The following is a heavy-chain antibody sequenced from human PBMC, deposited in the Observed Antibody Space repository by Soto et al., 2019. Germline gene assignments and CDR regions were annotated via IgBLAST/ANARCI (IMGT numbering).Heavy chain of an antibody. J-gene: IGHJ6*02. CDR1: GDSVSGGYY. CDR2: VSPIGTP. CDR3: ARDRGSYGMDV. V-gene: IGHV4-31*03. Sequence: QVQLQESGPGLVKPSQTLSLTCTVSGDSVSGGYYWSWVRQRPRKGLEWIGYVSPIGTPYYSPSLKNRVSISMDTSKHQLSAEVRSVTAADTAVYYCARDRGSYGMDVWGHGTTVTVSS.